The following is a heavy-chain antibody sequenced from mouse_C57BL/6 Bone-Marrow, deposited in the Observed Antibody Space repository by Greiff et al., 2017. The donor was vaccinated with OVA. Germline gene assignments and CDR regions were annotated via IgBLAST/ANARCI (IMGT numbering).Heavy chain of an antibody. CDR1: GYSITSGYY. CDR2: ISYDGSN. J-gene: IGHJ1*03. V-gene: IGHV3-6*01. D-gene: IGHD1-1*01. Sequence: EVKLVESGPGLVKPSQSLSLTCSVTGYSITSGYYWNWIRQFPGNKLEWMGYISYDGSNNYNPSLKNRISITRDTSKNQFFLKLNSVTTEDTATYYCAREASITTVVPIYWYFDVWGTGTTVTVSS. CDR3: AREASITTVVPIYWYFDV.